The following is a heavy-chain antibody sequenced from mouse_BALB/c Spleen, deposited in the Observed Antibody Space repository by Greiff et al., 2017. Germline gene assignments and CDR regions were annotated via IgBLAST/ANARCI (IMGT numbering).Heavy chain of an antibody. CDR1: GFSLSTSGMG. Sequence: QVTLKESGPGILQPSQTLSLSCSFSGFSLSTSGMGVGWLRQPSGMGLEWLVHIWWDDVKRYNPALKSRLTISKDTSSSQVFLKIASVDTADTATYYCARMDDYDSFAYWGQGTLVTVSA. J-gene: IGHJ3*01. CDR2: IWWDDVK. CDR3: ARMDDYDSFAY. V-gene: IGHV8-8*01. D-gene: IGHD2-4*01.